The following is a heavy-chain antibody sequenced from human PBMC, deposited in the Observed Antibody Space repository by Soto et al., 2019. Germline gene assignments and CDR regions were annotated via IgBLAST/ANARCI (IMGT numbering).Heavy chain of an antibody. D-gene: IGHD2-2*02. CDR3: VLCTTTSCYRKFDY. CDR2: IVVGSGNT. CDR1: GFTFSNSA. J-gene: IGHJ4*02. Sequence: SVKVSCKASGFTFSNSAIQWMRQARGERLEWIGWIVVGSGNTNYAQKIQERVTIIRDMSTSTSYMELSSLTSEDTAVYYCVLCTTTSCYRKFDYWGQGTLVTVSS. V-gene: IGHV1-58*02.